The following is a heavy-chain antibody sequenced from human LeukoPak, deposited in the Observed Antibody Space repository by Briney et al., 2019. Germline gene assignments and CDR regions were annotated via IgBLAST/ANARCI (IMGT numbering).Heavy chain of an antibody. CDR3: ARFLARAPGGYKPYYYYYGMDV. D-gene: IGHD3-22*01. CDR2: INHSGST. J-gene: IGHJ6*02. Sequence: PSETLSLTCAVYGGSFSGYYWSWIRQPPGKGLEWIGEINHSGSTNYNPSLKSRVTISVDTSKNRFSLKLSSVTAADTAVYYCARFLARAPGGYKPYYYYYGMDVWGQGTTVTVSS. V-gene: IGHV4-34*01. CDR1: GGSFSGYY.